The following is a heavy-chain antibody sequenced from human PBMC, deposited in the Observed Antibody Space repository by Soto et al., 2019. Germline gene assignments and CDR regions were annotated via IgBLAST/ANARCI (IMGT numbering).Heavy chain of an antibody. Sequence: GGSLRLSCAASGFTFSSYSMNWVRQAPGKGLEWVSYISSSSSTIYYADSVKGRFTISRDNAKNSLYLQMNSLRDEDTAVYYCARDLELNPYYGMDVWGQGTTVTVSS. J-gene: IGHJ6*02. CDR3: ARDLELNPYYGMDV. D-gene: IGHD1-7*01. CDR1: GFTFSSYS. CDR2: ISSSSSTI. V-gene: IGHV3-48*02.